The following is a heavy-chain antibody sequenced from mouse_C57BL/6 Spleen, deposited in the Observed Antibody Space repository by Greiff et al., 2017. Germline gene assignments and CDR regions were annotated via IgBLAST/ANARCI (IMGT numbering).Heavy chain of an antibody. J-gene: IGHJ2*01. Sequence: VQLQQSGPELVKPGASVKISCKASGYAFSSSWMNWVKQRPGKGLEWIGRIYPGDGDTNYNGKFKGKATLTADKSSSTAYMQLSSRTSEDSAVYFCARHDYDYFYYWGQGTTLTVSS. CDR2: IYPGDGDT. V-gene: IGHV1-82*01. CDR3: ARHDYDYFYY. D-gene: IGHD2-4*01. CDR1: GYAFSSSW.